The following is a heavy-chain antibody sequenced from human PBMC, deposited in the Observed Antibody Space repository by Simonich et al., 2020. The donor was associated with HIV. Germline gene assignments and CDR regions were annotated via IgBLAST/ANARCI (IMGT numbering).Heavy chain of an antibody. V-gene: IGHV4-38-2*02. D-gene: IGHD5-12*01. Sequence: QVQLQESGPGLVKLSETLSLTCAVSGYSINSGYYWAWIRQPQGKGLEWIGNVYHSGSTYHNPSLKNRVTIAVDSSKNQYSLRLTSVTAADTAVYYCAREVVATTDYWGQGTLVTVSS. CDR2: VYHSGST. CDR3: AREVVATTDY. J-gene: IGHJ4*02. CDR1: GYSINSGYY.